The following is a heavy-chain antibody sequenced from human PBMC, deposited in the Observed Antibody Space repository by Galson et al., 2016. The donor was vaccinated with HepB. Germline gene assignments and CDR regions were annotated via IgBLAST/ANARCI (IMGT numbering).Heavy chain of an antibody. CDR2: ISYDGNNK. Sequence: SLRLSCAASGFTFRSYGMHWVRQAPGKGLEWVAVISYDGNNKYYADSVKGRFTISRDNSKNTLYLQMNSLRAEDTAGYYCAKDGRDAYNFNYYYYAMDVWGQGTTVTVSS. CDR1: GFTFRSYG. CDR3: AKDGRDAYNFNYYYYAMDV. D-gene: IGHD5-24*01. V-gene: IGHV3-30*18. J-gene: IGHJ6*02.